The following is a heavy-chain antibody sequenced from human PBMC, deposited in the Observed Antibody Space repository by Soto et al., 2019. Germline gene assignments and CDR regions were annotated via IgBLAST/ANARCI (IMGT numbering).Heavy chain of an antibody. V-gene: IGHV4-31*03. D-gene: IGHD6-6*01. CDR1: GGSISSGGYY. CDR3: ARGSYSSSSRGARVWCER. CDR2: MYYSVST. Sequence: SETLSLTCIVSGGSISSGGYYWSWILQHPGKGLEWIGYMYYSVSTYYNPSLKSRVTIEVDTSKNQFSLKLSSVTAADTAVYYCARGSYSSSSRGARVWCERWGKGNLVTVSS. J-gene: IGHJ5*02.